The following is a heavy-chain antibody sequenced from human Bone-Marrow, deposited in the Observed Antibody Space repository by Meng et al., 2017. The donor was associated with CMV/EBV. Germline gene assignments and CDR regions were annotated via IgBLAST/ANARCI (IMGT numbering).Heavy chain of an antibody. J-gene: IGHJ5*02. CDR3: ARVSIFGVVPNWFDP. D-gene: IGHD3-3*01. CDR2: IYYSGST. Sequence: ESLKISCTVSGGSISSYYWSWIRQPPGKGLEWIGYIYYSGSTNYNPSLKSRVTISVDTSKNQFSLKLSSVTAADTAVYYCARVSIFGVVPNWFDPWGQGTLVTVSS. CDR1: GGSISSYY. V-gene: IGHV4-59*01.